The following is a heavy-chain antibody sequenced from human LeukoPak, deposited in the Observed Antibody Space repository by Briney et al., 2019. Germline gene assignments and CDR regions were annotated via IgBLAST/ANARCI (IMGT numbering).Heavy chain of an antibody. D-gene: IGHD3-3*02. CDR3: ANSPFWSGFYYFDY. J-gene: IGHJ4*02. V-gene: IGHV4-59*12. Sequence: SETLSLTCTVSGDSLNSYYWSWIRQPPGKGLEWIGYIYYSGSTNYNPSLKSRVTISVETSKNQFSLKLSSVTAADTAVYYCANSPFWSGFYYFDYWGQGTLVTVSS. CDR2: IYYSGST. CDR1: GDSLNSYY.